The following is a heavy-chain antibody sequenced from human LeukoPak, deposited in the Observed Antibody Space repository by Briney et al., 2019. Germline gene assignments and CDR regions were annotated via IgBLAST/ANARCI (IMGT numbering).Heavy chain of an antibody. CDR1: GFTFSSYA. D-gene: IGHD3-10*01. J-gene: IGHJ4*02. CDR2: IYDDNT. Sequence: GGSLRLSCAASGFTFSSYAMHWVRQAPGKGLEWVSTIYDDNTYYADSVKGRFAISTDNSKNTLYLQMNSLRVEDTAVYFCAARKVRGVWFYLDYWGQGTLVTVSS. V-gene: IGHV3-23*01. CDR3: AARKVRGVWFYLDY.